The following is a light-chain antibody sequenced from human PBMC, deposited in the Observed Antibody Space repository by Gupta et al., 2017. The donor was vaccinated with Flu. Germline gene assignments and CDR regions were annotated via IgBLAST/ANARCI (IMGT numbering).Light chain of an antibody. J-gene: IGKJ4*01. V-gene: IGKV3-15*01. Sequence: ETVMTQSPATLPVSPGETATISCRASQSVRNNYLGWYQQKPGQAPRLLIYGGSTRATGVPARFSGSGSGTEFTLTISSLQSEEFAVYCCQQDSSWPLTFGGGTKVEIK. CDR1: QSVRNN. CDR2: GGS. CDR3: QQDSSWPLT.